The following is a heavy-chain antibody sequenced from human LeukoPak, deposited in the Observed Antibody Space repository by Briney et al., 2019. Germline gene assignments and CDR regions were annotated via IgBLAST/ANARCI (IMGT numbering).Heavy chain of an antibody. CDR2: IYHSGST. CDR1: GDSLTSRAYY. CDR3: ARDMFVGGLDV. V-gene: IGHV4-31*03. Sequence: SQTLSLTCNVSGDSLTSRAYYWSWLRQHPGTGLEWIGYIYHSGSTYYNPSLMSRVSMSVDTSKNQFSLKLTAVTAADSAVYYCARDMFVGGLDVWGKGTTVTVSS. J-gene: IGHJ6*04. D-gene: IGHD3-16*01.